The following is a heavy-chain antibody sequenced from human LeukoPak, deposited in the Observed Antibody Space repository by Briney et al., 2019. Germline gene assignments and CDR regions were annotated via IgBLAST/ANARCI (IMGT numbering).Heavy chain of an antibody. D-gene: IGHD5-24*01. CDR3: AKSKGHAYNYYYFYGMDV. V-gene: IGHV3-23*01. J-gene: IGHJ6*02. Sequence: GSLRLSCAASGVTFSSYAMSWVRQAPGKGLEWVSAISGSGGSTYYADSVKGRLTISRDNSKNALYLQMNSLRAEDTAVYYCAKSKGHAYNYYYFYGMDVWGQGTTVTVSS. CDR1: GVTFSSYA. CDR2: ISGSGGST.